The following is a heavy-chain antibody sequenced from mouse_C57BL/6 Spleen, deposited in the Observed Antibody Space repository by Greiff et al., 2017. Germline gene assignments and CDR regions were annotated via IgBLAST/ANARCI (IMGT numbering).Heavy chain of an antibody. CDR1: GFTFSSYG. CDR2: ISSGGSYT. Sequence: EVQRVESGGDLVKPGGSLKLSCAASGFTFSSYGMSWVRQTPDKRLEWVATISSGGSYTYYPDSVKGRFTISRDNAKNTLYLQMSSLKSEDTAMYYCARQGDYSNYPFAYWGQGTLVTVSA. V-gene: IGHV5-6*01. CDR3: ARQGDYSNYPFAY. D-gene: IGHD2-5*01. J-gene: IGHJ3*01.